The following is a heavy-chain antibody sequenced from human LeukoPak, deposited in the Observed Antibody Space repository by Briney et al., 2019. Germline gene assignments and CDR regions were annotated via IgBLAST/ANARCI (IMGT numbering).Heavy chain of an antibody. CDR2: IYYSGRT. J-gene: IGHJ5*02. CDR3: ARMDNPDNWFDP. CDR1: GGSISSSSYY. Sequence: SETLSLTCTVSGGSISSSSYYWGWIRQPPGKGLEWIGSIYYSGRTYYNPSLKSRVTISVDTSKNQFSLKLSSVTAADTAVYYCARMDNPDNWFDPWGQGTLVTVSS. V-gene: IGHV4-39*01. D-gene: IGHD1-1*01.